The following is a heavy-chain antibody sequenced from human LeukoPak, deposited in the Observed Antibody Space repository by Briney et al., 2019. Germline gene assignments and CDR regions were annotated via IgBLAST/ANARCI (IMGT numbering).Heavy chain of an antibody. CDR1: GFTFSSYA. CDR2: ISGSGGST. Sequence: GGSLRLSCAASGFTFSSYAMSWVRQAPGKGLEWVSAISGSGGSTYYADSVKGRFTISRDNSKYTLYLQMNSMRAEDTAVYYCAKVFYDILTGNDYWGQGTLVTVSS. D-gene: IGHD3-9*01. V-gene: IGHV3-23*01. J-gene: IGHJ4*02. CDR3: AKVFYDILTGNDY.